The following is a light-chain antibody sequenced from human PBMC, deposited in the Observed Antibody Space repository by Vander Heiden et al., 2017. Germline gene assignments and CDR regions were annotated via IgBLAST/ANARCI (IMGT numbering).Light chain of an antibody. CDR1: QDISNR. Sequence: DIQMTQSSSSLSASVGDRVTITCQASQDISNRLIWHQQKPGKAPKLLMYDASHLATGVPSRFSGGGSGTDFSLTISSLQPEDTGTYYCQQHENPRWTFGQGTTVEVK. V-gene: IGKV1-33*01. CDR3: QQHENPRWT. J-gene: IGKJ1*01. CDR2: DAS.